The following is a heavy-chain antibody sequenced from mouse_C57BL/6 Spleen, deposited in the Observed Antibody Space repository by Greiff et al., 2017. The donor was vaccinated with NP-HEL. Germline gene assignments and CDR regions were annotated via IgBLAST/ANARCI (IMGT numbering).Heavy chain of an antibody. CDR3: TCYSGSYCALDY. Sequence: EVQLQQSGAELVRPGASVKLSCTASGFNIKDAYMHWVKQRPEQGLEWIGWIDPANGDTEYASKFQGKATITADTSSNTAYLQLSSLTSEDTAVYYCTCYSGSYCALDYWGKGTTVTVSS. V-gene: IGHV14-4*01. D-gene: IGHD1-3*01. CDR1: GFNIKDAY. J-gene: IGHJ1*03. CDR2: IDPANGDT.